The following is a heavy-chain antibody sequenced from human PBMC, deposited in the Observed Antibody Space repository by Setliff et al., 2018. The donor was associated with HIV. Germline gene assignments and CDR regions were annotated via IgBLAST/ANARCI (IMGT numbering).Heavy chain of an antibody. CDR3: AKDQGFGEPYNWFDP. Sequence: SLRLSCAASGFTFSSYAMNWVRQAPGKRLEWVSSITNDGRNTYYADSVKGRFTISRDNSKNTLYLQINSLTAEDTAVYYCAKDQGFGEPYNWFDPWGQGTLVTVSS. D-gene: IGHD3-10*01. V-gene: IGHV3-23*01. CDR2: ITNDGRNT. CDR1: GFTFSSYA. J-gene: IGHJ5*02.